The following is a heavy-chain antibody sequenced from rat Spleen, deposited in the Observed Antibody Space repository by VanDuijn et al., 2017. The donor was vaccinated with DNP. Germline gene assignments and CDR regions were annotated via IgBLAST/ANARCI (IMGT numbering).Heavy chain of an antibody. CDR1: GFNFNDYW. D-gene: IGHD1-11*01. J-gene: IGHJ3*01. V-gene: IGHV4-2*01. Sequence: EVKLVESGGGLVQPGRSLKLSCTASGFNFNDYWMGWVRQAPGKGLEWIGEINKDSSIINYTPSLKDKFTMSRDNAQNTLYLQMSKLGSEDTAIYYCVTGVYGGYEDWFAYWGQGTLVTVSS. CDR2: INKDSSII. CDR3: VTGVYGGYEDWFAY.